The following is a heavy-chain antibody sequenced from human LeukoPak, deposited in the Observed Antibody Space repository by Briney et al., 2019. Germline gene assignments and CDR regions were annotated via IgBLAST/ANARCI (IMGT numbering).Heavy chain of an antibody. CDR1: GYTFTGYY. D-gene: IGHD3-3*01. Sequence: ASVTVSCTASGYTFTGYYMHWVRQAPGQGLEWMGWINPNSGGTNYAQKFQGRVTMTRDTSISTAYMELSRLRSDDTAVYYCARDHYDFWSGYYKYNWFDPWGQGTLVTVSS. J-gene: IGHJ5*02. CDR2: INPNSGGT. CDR3: ARDHYDFWSGYYKYNWFDP. V-gene: IGHV1-2*02.